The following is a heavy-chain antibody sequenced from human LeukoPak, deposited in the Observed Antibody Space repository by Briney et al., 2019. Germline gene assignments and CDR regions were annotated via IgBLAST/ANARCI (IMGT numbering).Heavy chain of an antibody. D-gene: IGHD1-1*01. Sequence: PTETLSLTCTVSGDSVSSSSYYWGWIRQPPGKGLEWIGSIYNSGTTYYSPSLKSRVTISVDTSKNQFSLKLTSVTAADTAMYYCASRKPSSLRWYSFAFDMWGQGTMVTVSS. V-gene: IGHV4-39*01. J-gene: IGHJ3*02. CDR2: IYNSGTT. CDR1: GDSVSSSSYY. CDR3: ASRKPSSLRWYSFAFDM.